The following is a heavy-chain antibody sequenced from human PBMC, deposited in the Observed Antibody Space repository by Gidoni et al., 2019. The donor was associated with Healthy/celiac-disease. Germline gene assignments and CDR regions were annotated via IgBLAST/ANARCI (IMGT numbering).Heavy chain of an antibody. Sequence: EVQLVESGGGLVKPGGSLRLSCAASGFTFSSYSMNWVRQAPGKGLEWVSSISSSSSYIYYADSVKGRFTISRDNAKNSLYLQMNSLRAEDTAVYYCARDWCSGGSCYLPADVWGQGTTVTVSS. CDR2: ISSSSSYI. D-gene: IGHD2-15*01. CDR3: ARDWCSGGSCYLPADV. V-gene: IGHV3-21*01. J-gene: IGHJ6*02. CDR1: GFTFSSYS.